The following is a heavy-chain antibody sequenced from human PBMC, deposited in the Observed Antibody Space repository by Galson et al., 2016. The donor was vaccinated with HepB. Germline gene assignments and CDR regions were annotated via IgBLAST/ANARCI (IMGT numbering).Heavy chain of an antibody. Sequence: QSGAEVKKPGESLRISCKGSGYSFTNYWISWVRQMPGKGLEWMGIIYPGDSDTRYSPSFQGQVTISADRSISTAYLQWSSLKASDTAMYYCARQGDSGWSPLDSWGQGTLVTVSS. J-gene: IGHJ4*02. CDR1: GYSFTNYW. CDR3: ARQGDSGWSPLDS. CDR2: IYPGDSDT. V-gene: IGHV5-51*01. D-gene: IGHD6-19*01.